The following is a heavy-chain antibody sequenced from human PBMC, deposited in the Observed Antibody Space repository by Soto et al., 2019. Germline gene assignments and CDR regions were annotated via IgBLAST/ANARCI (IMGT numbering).Heavy chain of an antibody. CDR1: GFTYSSNG. CDR2: IGESGTPT. CDR3: ARYIPGVRYYGMDV. D-gene: IGHD2-2*01. Sequence: PGGSLRLSCAASGFTYSSNGMTWVRQAPGKGLEWVSLIGESGTPTYYADSVKGRFTISRDNSGNTLFLEMYSLRAEDTAVYYCARYIPGVRYYGMDVWGQGTTVTVSS. J-gene: IGHJ6*02. V-gene: IGHV3-23*01.